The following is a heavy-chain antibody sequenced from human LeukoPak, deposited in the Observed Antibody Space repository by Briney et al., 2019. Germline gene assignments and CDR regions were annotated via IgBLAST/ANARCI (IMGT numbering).Heavy chain of an antibody. V-gene: IGHV4-39*01. CDR1: GCPLSSSSYY. Sequence: KPSETLALTRTVSGCPLSSSSYYWGWVPPPPGKGLGGAWGIYYSGSTYYNPSLKSRVTISVDTSKNQFSLKLSSVTAADTAVYYCASTHTYYYDSRSYEYFQHWGQGTLVTVSS. CDR2: IYYSGST. D-gene: IGHD3-22*01. CDR3: ASTHTYYYDSRSYEYFQH. J-gene: IGHJ1*01.